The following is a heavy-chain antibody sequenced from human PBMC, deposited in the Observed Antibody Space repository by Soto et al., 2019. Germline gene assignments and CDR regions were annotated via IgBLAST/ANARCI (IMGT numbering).Heavy chain of an antibody. J-gene: IGHJ4*02. V-gene: IGHV3-23*01. CDR3: AKGLINGRWYAAD. CDR1: GFTFSTYA. Sequence: PGGSLRLSCAASGFTFSTYAMSWVRQAPGKGLEWVSTISVSGDSTYSADSVKGRFTISRDNSKNTMYLQMNNLRAEDTGVYYCAKGLINGRWYAADWGQGTLVTSPQ. CDR2: ISVSGDST. D-gene: IGHD6-13*01.